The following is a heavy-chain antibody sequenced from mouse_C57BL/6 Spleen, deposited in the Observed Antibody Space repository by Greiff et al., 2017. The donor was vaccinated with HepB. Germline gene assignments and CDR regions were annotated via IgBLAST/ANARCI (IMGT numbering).Heavy chain of an antibody. CDR1: GYTFTDYY. Sequence: EVQLQQSGPELVKPGASVKISCKASGYTFTDYYMNWVKQSHGKSLEWIGDINPNNGGTSYNQKFKGKATLTVDKSSSTAYMELRSLTSEDSAVYYCARRRLGNYVDYWGQGTTLTVSS. D-gene: IGHD2-14*01. CDR2: INPNNGGT. J-gene: IGHJ2*01. CDR3: ARRRLGNYVDY. V-gene: IGHV1-26*01.